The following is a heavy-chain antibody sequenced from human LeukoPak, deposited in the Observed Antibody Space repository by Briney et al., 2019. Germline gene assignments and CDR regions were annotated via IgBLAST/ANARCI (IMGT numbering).Heavy chain of an antibody. CDR1: GVSISGYY. Sequence: SETLSLTCTVSGVSISGYYWSWIRQPPGKGLEWIGYVYYSGSTNYNPSLKRRVTISVDTSKNQFSLKLSSVTAADTAVYYCARVSYYYDADGFDIWGQGTMVTVFS. CDR2: VYYSGST. D-gene: IGHD3-22*01. V-gene: IGHV4-59*01. CDR3: ARVSYYYDADGFDI. J-gene: IGHJ3*02.